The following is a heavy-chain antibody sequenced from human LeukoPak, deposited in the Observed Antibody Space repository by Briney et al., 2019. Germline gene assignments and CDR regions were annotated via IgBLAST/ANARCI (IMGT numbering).Heavy chain of an antibody. J-gene: IGHJ4*02. CDR1: GFIFSNYA. CDR3: AKWGDYDVLTGYYVSDF. D-gene: IGHD3-9*01. CDR2: ISGRSNNT. Sequence: GASLRLSSPAPGFIFSNYAMYWVRQAPGTGLAPVSPISGRSNNTYYADSVKGRFTISRDSSKNTLYLQMNSLRADDTAVYYCAKWGDYDVLTGYYVSDFWGQGTLVTVSS. V-gene: IGHV3-23*01.